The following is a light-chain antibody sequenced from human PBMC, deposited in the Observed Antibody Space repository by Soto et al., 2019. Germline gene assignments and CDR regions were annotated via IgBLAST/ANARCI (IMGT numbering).Light chain of an antibody. CDR1: QSVIHSSNNRSY. Sequence: DIVMTQSPDSLAVSLGGRATINCKSSQSVIHSSNNRSYLAWYQQKPRQPPELLLYWASARESGVPDRFSGSGSGTDFTLTINSLQAEEVAVYFCQQYYNNPRTVGQGTKVEIK. CDR2: WAS. V-gene: IGKV4-1*01. J-gene: IGKJ2*01. CDR3: QQYYNNPRT.